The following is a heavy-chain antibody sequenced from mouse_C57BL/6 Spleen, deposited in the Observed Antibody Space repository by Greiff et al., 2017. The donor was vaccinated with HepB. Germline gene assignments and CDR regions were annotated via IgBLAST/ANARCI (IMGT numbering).Heavy chain of an antibody. CDR3: ARGGDGYPTDFDY. CDR1: GFTFSSYA. J-gene: IGHJ2*01. V-gene: IGHV5-4*01. CDR2: ISDGGSYT. Sequence: VQLKESGGGLVKPGGSLKLSCAASGFTFSSYAMSWVRQTPEKRLEWVATISDGGSYTYYPDNVKGRFTISRDNAKNNLYLQMSHLKSEDTAMYYCARGGDGYPTDFDYWGQGTTLTVSS. D-gene: IGHD2-3*01.